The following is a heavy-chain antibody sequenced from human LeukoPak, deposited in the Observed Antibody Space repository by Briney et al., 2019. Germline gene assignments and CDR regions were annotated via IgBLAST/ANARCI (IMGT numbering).Heavy chain of an antibody. J-gene: IGHJ4*02. V-gene: IGHV1-2*02. CDR1: GYTFTGYY. Sequence: ASVKVSCKASGYTFTGYYMHWVRQAPGQGLEWMGWINPNSGGTNYAQKFQGRVTMTRDTSISTAYMELSSLRSEDTAVYYCAREDGDYYDSSGYSYYWGQGTLVTVSS. D-gene: IGHD3-22*01. CDR3: AREDGDYYDSSGYSYY. CDR2: INPNSGGT.